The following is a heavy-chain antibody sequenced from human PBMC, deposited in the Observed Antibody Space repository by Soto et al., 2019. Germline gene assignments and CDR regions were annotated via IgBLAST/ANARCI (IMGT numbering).Heavy chain of an antibody. Sequence: EVQLVESGGGLIQPGGSLRLSCAASGFTVSSNYMSWVRQAPGKGLEWVSIIYSGGNTYYADSVKGRFTISRDNSKNTLYLQINTLGAEDTAVFYWASQTGFPRGGGYYFDYWGQGTLVTVSS. CDR1: GFTVSSNY. J-gene: IGHJ4*02. CDR3: ASQTGFPRGGGYYFDY. V-gene: IGHV3-53*01. D-gene: IGHD3-10*01. CDR2: IYSGGNT.